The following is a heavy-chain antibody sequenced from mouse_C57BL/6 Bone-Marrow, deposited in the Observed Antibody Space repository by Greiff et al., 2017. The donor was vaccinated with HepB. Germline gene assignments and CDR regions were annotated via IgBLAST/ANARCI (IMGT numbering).Heavy chain of an antibody. CDR1: GYTFTDHT. Sequence: VQLQQSDAELVKPGASVKISCKVSGYTFTDHTIPWMKQRPEQGLEWIGYIYPRDGSTKYNEKFKGKATLTADKSSSTAYMQLNSLTSEYSAVYFCASEAPKLLYFDYWGQGTTLTVSS. J-gene: IGHJ2*01. D-gene: IGHD2-1*01. V-gene: IGHV1-78*01. CDR2: IYPRDGST. CDR3: ASEAPKLLYFDY.